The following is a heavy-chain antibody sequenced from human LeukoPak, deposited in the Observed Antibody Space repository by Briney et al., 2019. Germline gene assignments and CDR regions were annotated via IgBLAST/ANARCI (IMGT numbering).Heavy chain of an antibody. CDR3: ARDAGDFGVVIMDY. V-gene: IGHV3-20*04. D-gene: IGHD3-3*01. CDR2: INWNGGST. J-gene: IGHJ4*02. Sequence: GGSLRLSCAASGFTFDGYGMSWVRQAPGKGLEWVSGINWNGGSTSYADSVKGRFTISRDNAKNSLYLQMNSLRAEDTALYYCARDAGDFGVVIMDYWGQGTLVTVSS. CDR1: GFTFDGYG.